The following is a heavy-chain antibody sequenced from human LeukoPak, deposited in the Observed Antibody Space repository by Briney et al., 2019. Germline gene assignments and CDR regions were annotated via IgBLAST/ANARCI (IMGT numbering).Heavy chain of an antibody. D-gene: IGHD2-2*02. CDR1: GCTFSSYG. CDR3: AMGMCGTNCFTPDY. J-gene: IGHJ4*02. CDR2: MSNDGSNK. V-gene: IGHV3-30*03. Sequence: GALRLSCAASGCTFSSYGMHWVRQAPGKGLEWVAAMSNDGSNKNYADSVKGRFTISRDNSKNTLYLQMNSLRVEDTAVYYCAMGMCGTNCFTPDYWGQGTLVTVSS.